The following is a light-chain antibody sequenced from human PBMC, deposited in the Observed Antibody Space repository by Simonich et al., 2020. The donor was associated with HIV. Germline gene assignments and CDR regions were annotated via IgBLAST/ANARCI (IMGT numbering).Light chain of an antibody. CDR3: QQYNSHFPT. V-gene: IGKV1-5*03. Sequence: IRMTQSPSSLSASTGDRVTQTCRASQSISSWLAWYQHKPGKAPNLLIYKASSLESGVPSRFSGSGSGTEFTLTISSLQPDDFATYYCQQYNSHFPTFGQGTKVEIK. CDR1: QSISSW. J-gene: IGKJ1*01. CDR2: KAS.